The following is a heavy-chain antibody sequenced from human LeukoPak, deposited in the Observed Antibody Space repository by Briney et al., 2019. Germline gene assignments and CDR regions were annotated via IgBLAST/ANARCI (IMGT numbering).Heavy chain of an antibody. CDR2: IYYSGST. Sequence: PSETLSLTCTVSGGSISSGDYYWSWIRQPPGKGLEWIGFIYYSGSTSYNPSLKSRVTISLDTSKNYFSLKLTSVTAADTAMYYCARGDYYDSSGYYYHWGQGTLVTVX. J-gene: IGHJ5*02. V-gene: IGHV4-30-4*08. CDR3: ARGDYYDSSGYYYH. D-gene: IGHD3-22*01. CDR1: GGSISSGDYY.